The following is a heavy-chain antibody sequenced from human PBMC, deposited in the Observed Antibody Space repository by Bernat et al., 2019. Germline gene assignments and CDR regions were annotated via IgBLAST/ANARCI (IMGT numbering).Heavy chain of an antibody. Sequence: QVQLVQSGAEVKKPGASVKVSCKASGYTFTSYGISWVRQAPGQGLEWMGWISGYKGNTNYAQKLQGRVTMTTDRATSTAYMELRSLRSDDTAVYYCARDNGGPTDDAFDIWGQGTMVTVSS. J-gene: IGHJ3*02. CDR1: GYTFTSYG. CDR2: ISGYKGNT. CDR3: ARDNGGPTDDAFDI. V-gene: IGHV1-18*04. D-gene: IGHD7-27*01.